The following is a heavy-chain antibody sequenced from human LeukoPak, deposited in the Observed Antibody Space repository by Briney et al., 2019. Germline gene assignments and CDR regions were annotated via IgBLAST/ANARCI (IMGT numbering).Heavy chain of an antibody. D-gene: IGHD2-15*01. Sequence: GGSLRLSCAASGFTFSTYWMSWVRQAPEKGLEWVANIKQDGSEKHYVDSAKGRFTISRDNAKNSVYLQMNSLRAEDTAVYYCAGTNGYCSGGKCSEYYYYYGMDVWGQGTTATVSS. V-gene: IGHV3-7*01. CDR2: IKQDGSEK. CDR3: AGTNGYCSGGKCSEYYYYYGMDV. J-gene: IGHJ6*02. CDR1: GFTFSTYW.